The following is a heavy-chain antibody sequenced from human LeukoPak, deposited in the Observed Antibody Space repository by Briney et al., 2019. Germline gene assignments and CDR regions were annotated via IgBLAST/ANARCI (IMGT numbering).Heavy chain of an antibody. CDR2: VDHTGGT. CDR1: DDSITMYY. V-gene: IGHV4-59*01. D-gene: IGHD1-1*01. CDR3: ARGRVSSSTWYSTYYYYFYMDV. J-gene: IGHJ6*03. Sequence: SETLSLTCSVSDDSITMYYWTWIRQPPGKGLEWIGYVDHTGGTSFNPSLNGRVSISRDTTNNLFSLRLRSVTAADTAVYFCARGRVSSSTWYSTYYYYFYMDVWGKGTTVTVSS.